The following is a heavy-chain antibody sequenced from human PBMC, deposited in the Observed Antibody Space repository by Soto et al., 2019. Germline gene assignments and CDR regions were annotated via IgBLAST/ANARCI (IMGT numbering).Heavy chain of an antibody. Sequence: SETLSLTCTVSGGSVSSGSYYWSWIRQPPGKGLEWIGYIYYSGSTNYNPSLKSRVTISVDTSKNQFSLKLSSVTAADTAVYYCARGPYYDILTGYYPHFDYCGQGTLVTVSS. D-gene: IGHD3-9*01. CDR2: IYYSGST. CDR3: ARGPYYDILTGYYPHFDY. V-gene: IGHV4-61*01. CDR1: GGSVSSGSYY. J-gene: IGHJ4*02.